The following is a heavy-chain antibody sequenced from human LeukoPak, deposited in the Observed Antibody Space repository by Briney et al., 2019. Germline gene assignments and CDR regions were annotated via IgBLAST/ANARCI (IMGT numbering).Heavy chain of an antibody. D-gene: IGHD3-10*01. J-gene: IGHJ3*02. CDR2: ISSNSSYI. V-gene: IGHV3-21*01. Sequence: PGGSLRLSCAASGFTFSSYSMNWVRQAPGKGLEGVSSISSNSSYIYYADSVKGRFTIYRDNAKNSLYLQMNSLRAEDTAVYYCARASYYGSGSYYNVQAFDIWGQGTMVSVPS. CDR3: ARASYYGSGSYYNVQAFDI. CDR1: GFTFSSYS.